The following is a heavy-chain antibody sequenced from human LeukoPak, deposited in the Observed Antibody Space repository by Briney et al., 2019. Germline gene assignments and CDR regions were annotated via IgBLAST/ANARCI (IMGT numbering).Heavy chain of an antibody. CDR1: GDSISSTNYY. D-gene: IGHD2-2*01. J-gene: IGHJ4*02. Sequence: SETLTLTCSVSGDSISSTNYYWGWIRQPPGKGLEWVASIFHSGRTSYNPSLKSRVTISVDTSKNHFSLKVNSVTAADTAVYFCARPTREFCSSTSCYGEFDSWGQGTLVTVSS. CDR2: IFHSGRT. CDR3: ARPTREFCSSTSCYGEFDS. V-gene: IGHV4-39*02.